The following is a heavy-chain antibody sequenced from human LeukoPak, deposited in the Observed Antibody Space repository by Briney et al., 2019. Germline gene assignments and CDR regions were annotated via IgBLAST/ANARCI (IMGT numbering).Heavy chain of an antibody. CDR2: IIPIFGTA. Sequence: SVKVSCKASGGTFSSYAISWVRQAPGPGLEWMGGIIPIFGTANYAQKFQGRVTITADESTSTAYMEQSSLRSEDTAVYYCARVPYNWNEEYYYYGMDVWGKGTTVTVSS. CDR3: ARVPYNWNEEYYYYGMDV. V-gene: IGHV1-69*01. J-gene: IGHJ6*04. CDR1: GGTFSSYA. D-gene: IGHD1-1*01.